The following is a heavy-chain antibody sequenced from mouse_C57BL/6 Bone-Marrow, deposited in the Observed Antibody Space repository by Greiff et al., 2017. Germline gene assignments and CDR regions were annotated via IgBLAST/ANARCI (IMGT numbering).Heavy chain of an antibody. Sequence: VQLQQSGPELVKPGASVKISCKASGYTFTDYYMNWVKQSHGKSLEWIGDINPNNGGTSYNQKFKGKATVTVDKSSSTAYMELRSLTSEDSAVYYCYGSSPYYFDYWGQGTTLTVSS. CDR2: INPNNGGT. V-gene: IGHV1-26*01. J-gene: IGHJ2*01. D-gene: IGHD1-1*01. CDR1: GYTFTDYY. CDR3: YGSSPYYFDY.